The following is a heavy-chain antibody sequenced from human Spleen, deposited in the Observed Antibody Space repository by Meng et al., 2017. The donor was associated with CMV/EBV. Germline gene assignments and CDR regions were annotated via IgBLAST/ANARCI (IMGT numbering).Heavy chain of an antibody. CDR2: ISSSGSTI. CDR1: GFTFSDYY. D-gene: IGHD3-3*01. CDR3: ARGGYDFWSGKNNHFDY. V-gene: IGHV3-11*04. J-gene: IGHJ4*02. Sequence: GESLKISCAASGFTFSDYYMSWIRQAPGKGLEWVSYISSSGSTIYYADSVKGRFTISRDNAKNSLYLQMNSLRAEDTAVYYCARGGYDFWSGKNNHFDYWGQGTLVTVSS.